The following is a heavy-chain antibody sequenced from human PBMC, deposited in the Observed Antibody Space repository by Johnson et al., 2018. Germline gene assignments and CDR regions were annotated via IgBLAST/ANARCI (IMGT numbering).Heavy chain of an antibody. CDR1: GFTFSSYW. J-gene: IGHJ6*02. CDR3: ARLWGNVNDRSRHYYYYYGMDV. D-gene: IGHD1-1*01. CDR2: IKQEGREK. V-gene: IGHV3-7*01. Sequence: VQLVQSGGGLVQPGGSLRLSCAASGFTFSSYWMSWVRQAPGKGLEWVANIKQEGREKYEVDSVKGRFTIPRDNAKNSMYLQMNSLTAEEPAVYYCARLWGNVNDRSRHYYYYYGMDVWGQGTTVTVSS.